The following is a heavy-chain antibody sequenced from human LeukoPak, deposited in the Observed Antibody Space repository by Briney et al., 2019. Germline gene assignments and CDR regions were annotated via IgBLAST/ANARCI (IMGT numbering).Heavy chain of an antibody. CDR3: ARDGSGWGLGEGDAFGI. Sequence: ASVTVSCKASGYTFTGYYMHWVRQAPGQGLEWMGWINPISGGTNYAQKFQGRVTMTRDTSISPAYMELSRLRSEDRAVYYCARDGSGWGLGEGDAFGIWGQGAMVTVSS. D-gene: IGHD6-19*01. J-gene: IGHJ3*02. CDR2: INPISGGT. CDR1: GYTFTGYY. V-gene: IGHV1-2*02.